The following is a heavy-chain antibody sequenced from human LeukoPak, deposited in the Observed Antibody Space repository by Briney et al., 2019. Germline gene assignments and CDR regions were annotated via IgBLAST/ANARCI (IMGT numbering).Heavy chain of an antibody. CDR3: ARDDGGNSEFDY. V-gene: IGHV1-69*04. CDR1: GGTFTTYA. Sequence: SLKLSSTASGGTFTTYAISWVRQAPVQQLESMGRIIPIFGIANYAQKFQGRVTITADKSTSTAYMELSSLRSEDTAVYYCARDDGGNSEFDYWGQGTLVTVSS. J-gene: IGHJ4*02. CDR2: IIPIFGIA. D-gene: IGHD4-23*01.